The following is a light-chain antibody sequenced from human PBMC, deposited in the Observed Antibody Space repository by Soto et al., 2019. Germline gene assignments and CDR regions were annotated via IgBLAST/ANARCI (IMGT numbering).Light chain of an antibody. CDR1: SSDVGAYNY. Sequence: QSALTQPASVSGSPGQSITISCTGTSSDVGAYNYVSWYQQHPGKAPKLMIYEVTNRPSGVSNRFSGSKSGTSASLAITGLQAEDEADYYCQSYDSSLSGPYVFGTGTKLTVL. CDR3: QSYDSSLSGPYV. CDR2: EVT. J-gene: IGLJ1*01. V-gene: IGLV2-14*01.